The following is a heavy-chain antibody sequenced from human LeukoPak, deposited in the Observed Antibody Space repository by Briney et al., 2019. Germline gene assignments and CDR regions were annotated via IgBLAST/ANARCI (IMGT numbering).Heavy chain of an antibody. CDR3: ARGGSNDAFDI. V-gene: IGHV3-30*04. Sequence: GGSLRLSCAASGFTFSSYAMHWVRQAPGKGLEWVAVISYDGSNKYYADSVKGRFTISRDNSKNTLYLQMNGLRAEDTAVYYCARGGSNDAFDIWGQGTMVTVSS. CDR2: ISYDGSNK. CDR1: GFTFSSYA. J-gene: IGHJ3*02. D-gene: IGHD5-24*01.